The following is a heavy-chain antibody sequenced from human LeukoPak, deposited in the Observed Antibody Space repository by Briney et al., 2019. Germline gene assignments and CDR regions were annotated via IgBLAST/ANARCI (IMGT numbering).Heavy chain of an antibody. D-gene: IGHD3-22*01. J-gene: IGHJ4*02. V-gene: IGHV3-23*01. CDR3: AKDWRTYYYDSSGYYYHGY. Sequence: AGGSLRLSCAASGFTFSSYAMSWVRQAPGKGLEWVSAISGSGGSTYYAASVKGRFTISRDNSKNTLYLQMNSLRAEDTAVYYCAKDWRTYYYDSSGYYYHGYWGQGTLVTVSS. CDR1: GFTFSSYA. CDR2: ISGSGGST.